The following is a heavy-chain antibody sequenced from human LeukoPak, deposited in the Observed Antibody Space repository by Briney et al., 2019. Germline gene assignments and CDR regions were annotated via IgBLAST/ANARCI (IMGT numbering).Heavy chain of an antibody. D-gene: IGHD4/OR15-4a*01. CDR3: ARRAGAYSHPYDY. V-gene: IGHV3-74*01. CDR2: INTDGSST. CDR1: GFIFGSYW. J-gene: IGHJ4*02. Sequence: GGSLRLSCAASGFIFGSYWMHWVRHAPGKGLAWVSRINTDGSSTSYADSVKGRFTISRDNSKNTLYLQMNSLRAEDTAVYYCARRAGAYSHPYDYWGQGTLVTVSS.